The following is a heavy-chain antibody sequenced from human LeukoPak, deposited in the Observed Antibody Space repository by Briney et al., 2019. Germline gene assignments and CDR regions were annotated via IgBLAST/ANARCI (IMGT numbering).Heavy chain of an antibody. CDR1: GDSISSSGYY. CDR3: ARHLHNPIFDS. J-gene: IGHJ4*02. D-gene: IGHD1-14*01. V-gene: IGHV4-39*01. Sequence: SETLSLTCTVYGDSISSSGYYWGWIRQPPGKGLEWIGSVFYTGSTYYNPSLKSRVTISRDTSKNQFSLKLSSVSAADTAVYSCARHLHNPIFDSWGQGTLVTVSS. CDR2: VFYTGST.